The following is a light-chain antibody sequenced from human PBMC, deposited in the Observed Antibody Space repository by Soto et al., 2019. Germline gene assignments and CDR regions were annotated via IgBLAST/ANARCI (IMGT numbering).Light chain of an antibody. Sequence: EIVLTQSPGTLSLSPGERATLSCRASQSVAKNYLAWYQHEPGQAPRLLIYDASQRATGVPDRFSGSGSGTDFTLTLRRLEPEDYAVYYCHQYASSPQTFGKGTKVDIK. CDR2: DAS. V-gene: IGKV3-20*01. J-gene: IGKJ1*01. CDR3: HQYASSPQT. CDR1: QSVAKNY.